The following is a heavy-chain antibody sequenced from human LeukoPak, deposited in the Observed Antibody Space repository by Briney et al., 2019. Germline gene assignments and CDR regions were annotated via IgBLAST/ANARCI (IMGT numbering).Heavy chain of an antibody. CDR1: GDSISSNF. V-gene: IGHV3-30-3*01. J-gene: IGHJ4*02. CDR2: ISYDGSNK. Sequence: LSLTCTVSGDSISSNFYYWGWIRQPPGKGLEWVAVISYDGSNKYYADSVKGRFTISRDNSKNTLYLQMNSLRAEDTAVYYCARPTGELYYFDYWGQGTLVTVSS. D-gene: IGHD1-7*01. CDR3: ARPTGELYYFDY.